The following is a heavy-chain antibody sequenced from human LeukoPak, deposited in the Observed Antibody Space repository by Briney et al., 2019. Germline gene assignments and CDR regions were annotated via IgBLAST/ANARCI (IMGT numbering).Heavy chain of an antibody. CDR1: GFTVSSNY. CDR3: ARAHPGYSNLFDY. CDR2: LYSGGST. V-gene: IGHV3-53*04. J-gene: IGHJ4*02. Sequence: GGSLRLSCAASGFTVSSNYMSWVRQAPGKGLEWVSVLYSGGSTYYADSVKGRFTISRHNSKNTLYLQMNSPRVEDTAVYYCARAHPGYSNLFDYWGQGTLVTVSS. D-gene: IGHD5-12*01.